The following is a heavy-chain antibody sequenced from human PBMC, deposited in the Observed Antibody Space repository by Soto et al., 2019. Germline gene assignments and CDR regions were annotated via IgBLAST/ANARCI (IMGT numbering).Heavy chain of an antibody. CDR3: VRDSGWFFDS. Sequence: GGSLRLSCAASGFTFSSYGMHWVRQAPGKGLEWVALIWYDGSNKYYADSVKGRFTISRDDSKNTVFLQMNSLRAEDTALYFCVRDSGWFFDSWGQGT. CDR1: GFTFSSYG. J-gene: IGHJ4*02. D-gene: IGHD6-19*01. CDR2: IWYDGSNK. V-gene: IGHV3-33*01.